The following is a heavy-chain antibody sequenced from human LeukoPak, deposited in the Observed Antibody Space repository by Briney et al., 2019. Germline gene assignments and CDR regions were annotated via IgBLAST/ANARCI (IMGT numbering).Heavy chain of an antibody. D-gene: IGHD2-15*01. CDR3: ARVDLGYCSGGSCYGQYNWFDP. J-gene: IGHJ5*02. CDR1: GYTFTGYY. V-gene: IGHV1-2*02. CDR2: INPNSGGT. Sequence: ASVKVSCKASGYTFTGYYMHWVRQAPGQGLEWMGWINPNSGGTNYAQKFQGRVTMTRDTSISTAYMELSRLRSDDTTVYYCARVDLGYCSGGSCYGQYNWFDPWGQGTLVTVSS.